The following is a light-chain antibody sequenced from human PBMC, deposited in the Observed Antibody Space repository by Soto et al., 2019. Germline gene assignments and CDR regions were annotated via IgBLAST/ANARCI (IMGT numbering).Light chain of an antibody. CDR1: QDFSNF. V-gene: IGKV1-9*01. Sequence: DIQLTQSPSFLSASIGDRVTITCRASQDFSNFLAWYQQKPGRAPKLLMYDASTLQRGVPSRFSGSGSGTDFTLTISSLQPEDVATYYCLKSNSDPLTFGGGTKVDI. CDR3: LKSNSDPLT. CDR2: DAS. J-gene: IGKJ4*01.